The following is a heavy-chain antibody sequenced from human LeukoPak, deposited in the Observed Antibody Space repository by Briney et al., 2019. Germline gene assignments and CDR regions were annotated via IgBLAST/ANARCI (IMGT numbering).Heavy chain of an antibody. V-gene: IGHV1-2*02. Sequence: ASVKVSRKASGYSFTGYYMHWVRQAPGQGLEWIGWINPNSGGTNYAQKFQGRVTMTRDTSISTAYMELSRLRSDDTAVYYCTRGKDFGYNWFDPWGQGTLVTVSS. CDR1: GYSFTGYY. CDR2: INPNSGGT. J-gene: IGHJ5*02. CDR3: TRGKDFGYNWFDP. D-gene: IGHD3-10*01.